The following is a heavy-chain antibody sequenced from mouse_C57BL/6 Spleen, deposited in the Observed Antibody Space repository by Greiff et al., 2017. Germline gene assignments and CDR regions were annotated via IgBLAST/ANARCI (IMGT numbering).Heavy chain of an antibody. J-gene: IGHJ2*01. D-gene: IGHD2-3*01. V-gene: IGHV5-17*01. CDR2: ISSGSSTI. CDR1: GFTFSDYG. Sequence: EVMLVESGGGLVKPGGSLKLSCAASGFTFSDYGMHWVRQAPEKGLEWVAYISSGSSTIYYADTVMGRFTISRDNAKNTLFLQMTSLRSEDTAMYYCARRDGYYKYFDYWGQGTTLTVSS. CDR3: ARRDGYYKYFDY.